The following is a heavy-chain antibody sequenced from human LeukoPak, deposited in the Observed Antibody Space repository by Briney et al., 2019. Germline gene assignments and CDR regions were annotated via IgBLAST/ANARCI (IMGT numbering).Heavy chain of an antibody. J-gene: IGHJ4*02. D-gene: IGHD2-15*01. CDR1: GFTFSNAW. CDR2: IKSKTDGGTT. CDR3: TTEMVAATLDSDY. Sequence: GGSLRLSCAAPGFTFSNAWMSWVRQAPGKGLEWVGRIKSKTDGGTTDYAAPVKGRFTISRDDSKNTLYLQMNSLKTENTAVYYCTTEMVAATLDSDYWGQGTLVTVSS. V-gene: IGHV3-15*01.